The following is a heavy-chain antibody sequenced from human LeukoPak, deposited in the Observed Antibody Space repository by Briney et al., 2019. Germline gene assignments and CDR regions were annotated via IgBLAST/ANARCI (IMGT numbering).Heavy chain of an antibody. D-gene: IGHD3-16*01. Sequence: SETLPLTCTVSRVRISGYYWACVRQPPGKGLEYIGFVSYSGSTNYNPSLKSRVTISVDTSKNQFSLKLRSLTAADTDVYSCARDESRAFDFDYWGQGTLVTVSS. CDR1: RVRISGYY. V-gene: IGHV4-59*01. CDR2: VSYSGST. CDR3: ARDESRAFDFDY. J-gene: IGHJ4*02.